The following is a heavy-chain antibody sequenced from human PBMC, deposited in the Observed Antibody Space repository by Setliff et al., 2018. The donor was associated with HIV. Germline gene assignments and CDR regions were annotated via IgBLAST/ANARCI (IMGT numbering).Heavy chain of an antibody. J-gene: IGHJ6*02. Sequence: ASVKVSCKASGYSFTNYGIGWVRQAPGQGPEWMGWMNPNSGNTGYAPKLQGRVTMTRNTSISTAYMELSSLRSDDTAVYYCASSWSRVPYYGMDVWGQGTTVTVSS. CDR2: MNPNSGNT. D-gene: IGHD6-13*01. V-gene: IGHV1-8*02. CDR1: GYSFTNYG. CDR3: ASSWSRVPYYGMDV.